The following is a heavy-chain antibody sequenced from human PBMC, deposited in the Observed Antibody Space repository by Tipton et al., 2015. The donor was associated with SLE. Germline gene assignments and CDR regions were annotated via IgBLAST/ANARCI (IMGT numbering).Heavy chain of an antibody. V-gene: IGHV4-4*02. D-gene: IGHD5-24*01. CDR3: ARGDGYNFDY. Sequence: TLSLTCAVSGGSISSSNWWSWVRQPPGKGLEWIGEIYHSGSTNYNPSLKSRVTISVDTSKNQFSLKLSSVTAAGTAVYYCARGDGYNFDYWGQGTLVTVSS. CDR2: IYHSGST. CDR1: GGSISSSNW. J-gene: IGHJ4*02.